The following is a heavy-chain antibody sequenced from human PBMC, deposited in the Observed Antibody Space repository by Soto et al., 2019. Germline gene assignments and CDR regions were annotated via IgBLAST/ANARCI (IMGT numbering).Heavy chain of an antibody. D-gene: IGHD2-2*01. CDR3: AKGGSSTSCYGHCWFDP. Sequence: PGGSLRLSCAASGFTVSSTYMTWVRQAPGKGLEWVSVIYGGLTTSYADAVKGRFTISRDNSKNTVFLQMNSLRGEDTAVYYCAKGGSSTSCYGHCWFDPWGQGTLVTVSS. CDR2: IYGGLTT. J-gene: IGHJ5*02. CDR1: GFTVSSTY. V-gene: IGHV3-53*01.